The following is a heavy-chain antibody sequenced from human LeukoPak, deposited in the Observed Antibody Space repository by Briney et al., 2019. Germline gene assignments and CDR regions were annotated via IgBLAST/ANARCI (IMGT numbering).Heavy chain of an antibody. D-gene: IGHD3-3*01. CDR1: GGTFSSYA. V-gene: IGHV1-69*01. J-gene: IGHJ4*02. CDR3: ARGGADYDIWSGHYLGY. CDR2: IIPIFGTA. Sequence: ASVKVSCKASGGTFSSYAISWVRQAPGQGLEWMGGIIPIFGTANYAQKFQGRVTITADESTSTAYMELSSLRSEDTAVYYCARGGADYDIWSGHYLGYWGQGTLVTVSS.